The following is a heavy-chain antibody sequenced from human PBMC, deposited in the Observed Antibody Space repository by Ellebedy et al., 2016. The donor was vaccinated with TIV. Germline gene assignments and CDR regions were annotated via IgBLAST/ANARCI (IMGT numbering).Heavy chain of an antibody. CDR1: GFMFNTYA. J-gene: IGHJ6*02. Sequence: PGGSLRLSCAASGFMFNTYAMSWVRQAPGRGLEWVSTISGSGGTTYYVDSMKGRFTISRDNSKNTLYLKMNSLRAEDTAVYYCARYCSGGSCLSTGCYYGMDVWGQGTTVTVSS. CDR3: ARYCSGGSCLSTGCYYGMDV. CDR2: ISGSGGTT. V-gene: IGHV3-23*02. D-gene: IGHD2-15*01.